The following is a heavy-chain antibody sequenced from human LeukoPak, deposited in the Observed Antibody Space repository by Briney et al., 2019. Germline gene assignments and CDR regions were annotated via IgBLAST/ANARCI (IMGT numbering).Heavy chain of an antibody. D-gene: IGHD2-2*01. CDR1: GFTFNNYG. CDR3: AKGPLRGTAAAIDY. V-gene: IGHV3-30*18. Sequence: GGSLRLSCAASGFTFNNYGMHWVRQAPGKGLEWVAVISYDGRNIHYPDSVEGRFTISRDISTDTLWLQMDSLRTEDTAVYYCAKGPLRGTAAAIDYWGQGTLVTVSS. CDR2: ISYDGRNI. J-gene: IGHJ4*02.